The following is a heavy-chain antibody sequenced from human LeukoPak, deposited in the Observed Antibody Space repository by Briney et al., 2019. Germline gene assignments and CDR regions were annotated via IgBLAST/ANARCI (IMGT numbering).Heavy chain of an antibody. D-gene: IGHD3-10*01. J-gene: IGHJ3*02. CDR1: GGSISSGDYY. Sequence: PSETLSLTCTVSGGSISSGDYYWSWIRQLPGKGLEWIGYIYYSGSTYYNPSLKSRVTISVDTSKNQFSLKLSSVTAADTAVYYCARAQTYFRGVMGDAFDIWGQGTMVTVSS. CDR2: IYYSGST. V-gene: IGHV4-30-4*08. CDR3: ARAQTYFRGVMGDAFDI.